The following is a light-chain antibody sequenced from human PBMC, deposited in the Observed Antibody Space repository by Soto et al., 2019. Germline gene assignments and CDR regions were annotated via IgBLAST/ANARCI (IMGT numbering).Light chain of an antibody. CDR2: EAS. V-gene: IGKV3-15*01. CDR3: QQYHTWPIT. CDR1: QSVARK. Sequence: EIVMTQSPATLSVSPGERATLSCRASQSVARKLAWYQQKPGQAPRLLIHEASIRATGIPARFSGSGSGTEFTLTISSLQSEDCAIYYCQQYHTWPITFGGGTKVDIK. J-gene: IGKJ4*01.